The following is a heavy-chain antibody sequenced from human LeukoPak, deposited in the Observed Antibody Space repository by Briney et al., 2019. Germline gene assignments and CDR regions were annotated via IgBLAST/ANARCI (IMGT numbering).Heavy chain of an antibody. Sequence: GESLKISCKGSGYIFSNYWIGWVRQTPGKGLEWMGIIYPGDSDTIYSPSFQGQVTISADKSISTAHLQWGSLKASDTAMYYCARQYDSSGYSTYYFDYWGQGTLVTVSS. J-gene: IGHJ4*02. CDR1: GYIFSNYW. CDR2: IYPGDSDT. V-gene: IGHV5-51*01. CDR3: ARQYDSSGYSTYYFDY. D-gene: IGHD3-22*01.